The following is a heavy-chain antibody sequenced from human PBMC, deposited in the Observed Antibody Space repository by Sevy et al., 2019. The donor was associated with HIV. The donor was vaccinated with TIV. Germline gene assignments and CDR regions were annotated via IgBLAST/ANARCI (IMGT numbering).Heavy chain of an antibody. CDR2: IYPGDSDT. CDR3: AGSSFCGSTGCDHGGGDV. CDR1: GYSFTSYW. V-gene: IGHV5-51*01. D-gene: IGHD2-2*01. Sequence: GESLKISCKGSGYSFTSYWIGWVRQMPGKGLEWMGIIYPGDSDTRYSPSFQGQVTISADKSISTAYLQWGSLKASDTAMYYWAGSSFCGSTGCDHGGGDVWGQGTTVTVSS. J-gene: IGHJ6*02.